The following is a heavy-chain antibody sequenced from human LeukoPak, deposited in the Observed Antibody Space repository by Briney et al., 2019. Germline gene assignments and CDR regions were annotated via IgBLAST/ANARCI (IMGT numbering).Heavy chain of an antibody. CDR3: AKGKYGSGRPLDY. CDR1: GFTFSSYW. D-gene: IGHD3-10*01. J-gene: IGHJ4*02. Sequence: GGSLGLSCAASGFTFSSYWMSWVRQAPGKGLEWVANIKQDGSEKYYVDSVKGRFTISRDNSKNMLYLQMNSLRAEDTAVYYCAKGKYGSGRPLDYWGQGTLVTVSS. V-gene: IGHV3-7*01. CDR2: IKQDGSEK.